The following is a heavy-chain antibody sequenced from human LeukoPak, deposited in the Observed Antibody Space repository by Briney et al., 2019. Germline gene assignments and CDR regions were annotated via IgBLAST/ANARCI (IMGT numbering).Heavy chain of an antibody. D-gene: IGHD3-3*01. Sequence: GASVKVSCTASGYTFTGYYMHWVRQAPGQGLEWMGWINPNSGGTNYAQKFQGRVTMTRDTSISTAYMELSRLRSDDTAVYYCARGRRVGITIFGVVPLWDYWGQGTLVTVSS. V-gene: IGHV1-2*02. J-gene: IGHJ4*02. CDR2: INPNSGGT. CDR3: ARGRRVGITIFGVVPLWDY. CDR1: GYTFTGYY.